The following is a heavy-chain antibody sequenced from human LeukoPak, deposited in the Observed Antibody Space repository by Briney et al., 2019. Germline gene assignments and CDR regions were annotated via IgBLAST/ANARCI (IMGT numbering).Heavy chain of an antibody. Sequence: GGSLRLSCAASGFTFSSYGMHWVRQAPGKGLEWVAVISYDGSNKYYADSVKGRFTISRDNSKNTLYLQMNSLRAKDTAVYDCAKDKKLYYYDSSGYPLDYWGQGTLVTVSS. CDR1: GFTFSSYG. CDR2: ISYDGSNK. CDR3: AKDKKLYYYDSSGYPLDY. V-gene: IGHV3-30*18. J-gene: IGHJ4*02. D-gene: IGHD3-22*01.